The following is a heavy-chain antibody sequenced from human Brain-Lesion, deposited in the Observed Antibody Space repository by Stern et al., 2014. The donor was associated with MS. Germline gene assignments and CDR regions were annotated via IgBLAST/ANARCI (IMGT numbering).Heavy chain of an antibody. J-gene: IGHJ4*02. V-gene: IGHV1-24*01. Sequence: QLVQSGAEVKKPGASVKVSCKVSGYTLTELSMHWVRQAPRKGLEWLGGFDPEDGETIYAQKFQGRVTMTEDTSTDTAYMELSSLRSEDTAVYYCATLSPGAGGNYYRHFDYWGQGTLVTVSS. CDR3: ATLSPGAGGNYYRHFDY. CDR2: FDPEDGET. D-gene: IGHD1-26*01. CDR1: GYTLTELS.